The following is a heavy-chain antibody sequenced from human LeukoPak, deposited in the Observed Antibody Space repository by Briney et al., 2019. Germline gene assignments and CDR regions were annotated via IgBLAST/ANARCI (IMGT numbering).Heavy chain of an antibody. V-gene: IGHV4-59*01. D-gene: IGHD2-2*01. CDR2: IYYSGST. Sequence: SETLSLTCAVSGGSISSYYWSWIRQPPGKGLEWIGYIYYSGSTNYNPSLKSRVTISVDTSKNQFSLKLSSVTAADTAVYYCAREVDAAAAYNWFDPWGQGTLVTVSS. J-gene: IGHJ5*02. CDR3: AREVDAAAAYNWFDP. CDR1: GGSISSYY.